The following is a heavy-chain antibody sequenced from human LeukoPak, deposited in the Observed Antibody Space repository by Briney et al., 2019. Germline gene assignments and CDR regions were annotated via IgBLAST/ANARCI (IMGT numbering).Heavy chain of an antibody. CDR1: GGSISSGGYY. D-gene: IGHD6-19*01. CDR3: ARAGGAVAVSGFHYYYYGMDV. Sequence: SETLSLTCTVSGGSISSGGYYWSWIRQHPGKGLEWIGYIYYSGSTYYNPSLKSRVTISVDTSKNQFSLKLSSVTAADTAVYYCARAGGAVAVSGFHYYYYGMDVWGQGTTVTVSS. V-gene: IGHV4-31*03. CDR2: IYYSGST. J-gene: IGHJ6*02.